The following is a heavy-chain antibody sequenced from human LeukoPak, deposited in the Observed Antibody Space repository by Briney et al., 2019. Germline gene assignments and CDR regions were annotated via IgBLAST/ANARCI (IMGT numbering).Heavy chain of an antibody. CDR2: IIPIFGTA. CDR3: ARTYYDSSGRGYYYYYYYMDV. Sequence: GASVKVSCKASGGTFSSYAISWVRQAPGQGLEWMGGIIPIFGTANYAQKFHGRVTITTDESTSTAYMELSSLRSEDTAVYYCARTYYDSSGRGYYYYYYYMDVWGKGTTVTVSS. CDR1: GGTFSSYA. V-gene: IGHV1-69*05. D-gene: IGHD3-22*01. J-gene: IGHJ6*03.